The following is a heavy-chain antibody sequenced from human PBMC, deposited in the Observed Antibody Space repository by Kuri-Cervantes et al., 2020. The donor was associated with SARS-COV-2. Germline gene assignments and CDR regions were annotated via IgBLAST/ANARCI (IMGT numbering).Heavy chain of an antibody. V-gene: IGHV3-74*01. CDR3: ARDQGGYGPTTIDY. CDR2: ISDDGTNI. D-gene: IGHD5-12*01. J-gene: IGHJ4*02. CDR1: GFTFRGSW. Sequence: GEALKISCAASGFTFRGSWMHWVRQVPGGGLVLLSRISDDGTNIIYADSVRGRFVISRDNAENTLSLQMSSLRAEDTAVYYCARDQGGYGPTTIDYWGQGTPVTVSS.